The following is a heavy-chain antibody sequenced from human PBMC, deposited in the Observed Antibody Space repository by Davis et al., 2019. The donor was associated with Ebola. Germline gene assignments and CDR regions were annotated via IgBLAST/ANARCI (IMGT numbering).Heavy chain of an antibody. CDR1: GGSLSVDS. Sequence: PSETLSLTCTVSGGSLSVDSWSWIRQTPGKGLEWIGYIIHTGTTIYNPSFRGRVTISVDTSKNQFSLKLSSVTAADTAVYYCAREREPDWYFDLWGRGTLVTVSS. D-gene: IGHD1-14*01. V-gene: IGHV4-59*12. CDR2: IIHTGTT. CDR3: AREREPDWYFDL. J-gene: IGHJ2*01.